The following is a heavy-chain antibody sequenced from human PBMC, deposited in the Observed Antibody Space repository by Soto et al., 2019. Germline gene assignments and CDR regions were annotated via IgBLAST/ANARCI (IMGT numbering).Heavy chain of an antibody. V-gene: IGHV4-31*03. J-gene: IGHJ4*01. CDR2: ISYSGNT. CDR1: GASINSATYY. CDR3: ARGPTPFWRSYGFAYFDS. Sequence: SETLSLTCTVSGASINSATYYWSWIRQRPGEGLEWIGFISYSGNTYHSPSLKRRLVLSVDTSKNQFSLELSFVTAADTAVYYCARGPTPFWRSYGFAYFDSWGHGTLVTVSS. D-gene: IGHD3-3*01.